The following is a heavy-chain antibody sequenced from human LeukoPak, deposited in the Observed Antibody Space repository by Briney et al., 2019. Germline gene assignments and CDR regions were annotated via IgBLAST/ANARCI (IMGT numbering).Heavy chain of an antibody. Sequence: ASVKVSCKAPGYTFTSYDINWVRQATGQGLEWMGWMNPNSSNTDYAQKFQGRVTMTRNTSISTAYMELSSLKSEDTAVYYCARGWTYSSGWYGYYYYGMDVWGQGTTVTVSS. CDR1: GYTFTSYD. CDR2: MNPNSSNT. CDR3: ARGWTYSSGWYGYYYYGMDV. D-gene: IGHD6-19*01. V-gene: IGHV1-8*01. J-gene: IGHJ6*02.